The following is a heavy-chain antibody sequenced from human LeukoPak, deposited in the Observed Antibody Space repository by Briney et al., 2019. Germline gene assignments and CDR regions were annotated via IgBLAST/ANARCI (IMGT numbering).Heavy chain of an antibody. CDR3: AKNYYSDTSAYFRYAFDI. D-gene: IGHD3-22*01. J-gene: IGHJ3*02. CDR2: ISGSGGTT. CDR1: GFTFNNYA. Sequence: GGSLRLSCAASGFTFNNYAMSWVRQAPGKGLEWVSAISGSGGTTYYADSVKGRFTFSRDNSKNTLYLQMNSLRAEDTAVYYCAKNYYSDTSAYFRYAFDIWGQGTVVTVSS. V-gene: IGHV3-23*01.